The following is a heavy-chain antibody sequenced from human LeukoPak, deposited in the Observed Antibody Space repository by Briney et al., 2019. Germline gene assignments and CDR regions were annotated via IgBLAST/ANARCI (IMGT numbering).Heavy chain of an antibody. CDR1: GFTFSSYW. D-gene: IGHD3-3*01. Sequence: GGSLRLSCAASGFTFSSYWMSWVRQAPGKGLEWVANIKQDGSEKYYVDSVKGRFTISRDNAKNSLYLQMNSLRAEDTAVYYCARAGVVWSGYYYYYMDVWGKGTTVTVSS. CDR2: IKQDGSEK. V-gene: IGHV3-7*01. J-gene: IGHJ6*03. CDR3: ARAGVVWSGYYYYYMDV.